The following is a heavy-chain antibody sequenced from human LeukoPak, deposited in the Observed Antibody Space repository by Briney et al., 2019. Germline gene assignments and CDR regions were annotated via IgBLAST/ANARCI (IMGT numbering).Heavy chain of an antibody. Sequence: ASVKVSCKASGYTFTSYGISWVRQAPGQGLEWMGWINPNSGGTNYAQKFQGRVTMTRDTSISTAYMELSRLRSDDTAVYYCARDSGGYSSYPQNYYFDHWGQGTLVTVSS. CDR3: ARDSGGYSSYPQNYYFDH. D-gene: IGHD6-6*01. J-gene: IGHJ4*02. V-gene: IGHV1-2*02. CDR2: INPNSGGT. CDR1: GYTFTSYG.